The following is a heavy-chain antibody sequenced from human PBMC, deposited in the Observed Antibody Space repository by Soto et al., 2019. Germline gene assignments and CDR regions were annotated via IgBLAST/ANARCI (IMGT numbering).Heavy chain of an antibody. Sequence: PSQTLSLTCAISGDSVSSDSAAWNWIRQSPSRGLEWLGRTYYRSKWYNDYAVSVKSRITINPDTSKNQFSLQLNSVTPGDTAVYYCARDRDTETNYLYYYAMDVWGPGTTVTVSS. D-gene: IGHD4-17*01. CDR3: ARDRDTETNYLYYYAMDV. V-gene: IGHV6-1*01. J-gene: IGHJ6*02. CDR1: GDSVSSDSAA. CDR2: TYYRSKWYN.